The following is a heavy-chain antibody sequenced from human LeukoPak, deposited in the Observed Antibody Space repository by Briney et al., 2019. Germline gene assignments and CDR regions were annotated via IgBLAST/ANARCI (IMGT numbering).Heavy chain of an antibody. V-gene: IGHV3-11*01. D-gene: IGHD1-26*01. Sequence: GGSLRLSCAASGFTFSDYYMSWIRQAPGKGLEWVSYISSSGSTIYYADSVKGRFTICRDNAKNSLYLPMNSLRAEDTAVYYCARRTGDSYYFDYWGQGTLVTVSS. J-gene: IGHJ4*02. CDR3: ARRTGDSYYFDY. CDR2: ISSSGSTI. CDR1: GFTFSDYY.